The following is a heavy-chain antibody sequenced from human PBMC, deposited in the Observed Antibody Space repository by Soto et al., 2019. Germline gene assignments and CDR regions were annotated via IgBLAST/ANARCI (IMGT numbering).Heavy chain of an antibody. Sequence: SCPTLANTTQTLTLTCTFSGFSLSPRGEGVGWIRQPPGKALGWLGLIYWNDDTRYSPSLKSRLTITKDTSKNQVVLTMTNMDPVDTTTYYCADSHGELWVGELSGKNWFDPWGKGTLVTVS. CDR1: GFSLSPRGEG. D-gene: IGHD3-10*01. J-gene: IGHJ5*02. V-gene: IGHV2-5*01. CDR2: IYWNDDT. CDR3: ADSHGELWVGELSGKNWFDP.